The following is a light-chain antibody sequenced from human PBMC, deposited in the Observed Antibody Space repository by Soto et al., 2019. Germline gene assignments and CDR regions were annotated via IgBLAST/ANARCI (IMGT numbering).Light chain of an antibody. J-gene: IGLJ1*01. CDR3: SSYTTSSTGV. CDR2: EVS. Sequence: QSVLTQPASVSGSPGQSITISCTVTCSDVGGYNYVSWYQQHPGKAPKLMIYEVSNRPSGVSNRFSGSKSGNTASLTISGLQAEDEADYYCSSYTTSSTGVFGTGTRSPS. V-gene: IGLV2-14*01. CDR1: CSDVGGYNY.